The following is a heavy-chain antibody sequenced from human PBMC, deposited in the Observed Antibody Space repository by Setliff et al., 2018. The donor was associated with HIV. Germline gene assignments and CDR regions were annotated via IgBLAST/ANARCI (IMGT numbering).Heavy chain of an antibody. V-gene: IGHV1-69*05. D-gene: IGHD3-3*01. CDR1: GGTFSSYA. CDR3: ARGVQSPPHYSYYYMDV. Sequence: ASVKVSCKASGGTFSSYAINWVRQAPGQGLEWMGGIIPMFATANYAQKFQGRVTITTDESTSTAYMELSGLRSEDTAVYYCARGVQSPPHYSYYYMDVWGEGTMVTVSS. J-gene: IGHJ6*03. CDR2: IIPMFATA.